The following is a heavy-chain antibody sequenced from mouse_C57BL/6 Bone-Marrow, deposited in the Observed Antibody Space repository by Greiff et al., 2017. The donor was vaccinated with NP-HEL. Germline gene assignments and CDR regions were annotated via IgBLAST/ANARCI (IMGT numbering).Heavy chain of an antibody. Sequence: VQLKQPGAELVKPGASVKLSCKASGYTFTSYWMHWVKQRPGRGLEWIGRIDPNSGGTKYNEKFKSKATLTVDKPSSTAYMQLSSLTSEDSAVYYCARYRLYGSSTMDYWGQGTSVTVSS. D-gene: IGHD1-1*01. CDR2: IDPNSGGT. J-gene: IGHJ4*01. CDR3: ARYRLYGSSTMDY. CDR1: GYTFTSYW. V-gene: IGHV1-72*01.